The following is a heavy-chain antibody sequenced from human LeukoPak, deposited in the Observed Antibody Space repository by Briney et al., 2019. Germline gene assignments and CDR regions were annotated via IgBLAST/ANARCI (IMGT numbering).Heavy chain of an antibody. V-gene: IGHV4-34*01. CDR3: ASLVHYDFWSGYFRPSDAIDV. D-gene: IGHD3-3*01. CDR1: GGSFSGHY. Sequence: PSETLSLTCAVYGGSFSGHYWSWIRQPPGQGLEWLAEINHGGSTSYSPSLKSRASISADKSKNQFSLRLTSVTAADTAVYYCASLVHYDFWSGYFRPSDAIDVWGQGTAVTVSS. J-gene: IGHJ3*01. CDR2: INHGGST.